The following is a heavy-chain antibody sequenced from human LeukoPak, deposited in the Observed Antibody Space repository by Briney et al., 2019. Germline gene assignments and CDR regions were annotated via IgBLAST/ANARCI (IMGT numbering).Heavy chain of an antibody. CDR3: AKWGPYCVGDYCPALDS. CDR1: RFTFSNYW. Sequence: GGSLRLSCVASRFTFSNYWMSWVRQALGKGLEWVANINQDGSKKRYADSMKGRFTISRDNAKESLYLQLNSLRAEDTAVYYCAKWGPYCVGDYCPALDSWGPGTLVTVSS. J-gene: IGHJ4*02. CDR2: INQDGSKK. V-gene: IGHV3-7*01. D-gene: IGHD2-21*02.